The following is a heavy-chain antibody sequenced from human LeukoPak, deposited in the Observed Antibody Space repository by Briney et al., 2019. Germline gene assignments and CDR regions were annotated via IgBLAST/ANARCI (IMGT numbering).Heavy chain of an antibody. CDR1: GFTVSGNY. D-gene: IGHD3-22*01. Sequence: GGSLRLSCAASGFTVSGNYMSWVRQAPGKGLDWVSVIYSGGTTYYADSVKGRFTISRDNSKNTLYLQMNSLRAEDTAVYYCASHDSSDDAFDIWGQGTMVTVSS. J-gene: IGHJ3*02. CDR3: ASHDSSDDAFDI. V-gene: IGHV3-53*01. CDR2: IYSGGTT.